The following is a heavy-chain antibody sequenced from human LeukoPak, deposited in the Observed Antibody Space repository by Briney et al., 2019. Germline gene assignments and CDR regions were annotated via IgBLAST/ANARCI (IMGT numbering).Heavy chain of an antibody. CDR2: ISYDGSNK. CDR1: GFTVSSNY. J-gene: IGHJ4*02. D-gene: IGHD2-15*01. Sequence: PGGSLRLSCAASGFTVSSNYMSWVRQAPGKGLEWVAVISYDGSNKYYADSVKGRFTISRDNSKNTLYLQMNSLRAEDTAVYYCAKDGGLLGYCSGGSCYWIDYWGQGTLVTVSS. CDR3: AKDGGLLGYCSGGSCYWIDY. V-gene: IGHV3-30*18.